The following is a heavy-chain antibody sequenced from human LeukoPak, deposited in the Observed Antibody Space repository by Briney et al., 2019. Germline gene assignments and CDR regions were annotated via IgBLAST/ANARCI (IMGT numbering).Heavy chain of an antibody. V-gene: IGHV4-34*01. D-gene: IGHD3-3*01. CDR2: INRSGST. J-gene: IGHJ5*02. CDR3: ARSIRRVRFLEWLSSWFDP. CDR1: GGSFSGYY. Sequence: SETLSLTCAVYGGSFSGYYWSWIRQPPGKGLEWIGEINRSGSTNYNPSLKSRVTISVDTSKNQFSLKLSSVTAADTAVYYCARSIRRVRFLEWLSSWFDPWGQGTLVTVSS.